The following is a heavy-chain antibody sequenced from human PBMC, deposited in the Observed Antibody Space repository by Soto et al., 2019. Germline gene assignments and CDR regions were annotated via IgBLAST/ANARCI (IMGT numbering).Heavy chain of an antibody. CDR2: IYYSGST. Sequence: QLQLQESGPGLVKPSETLSLTCTVSGGSISSSSYYWGWIRQPPGKGLEWVGSIYYSGSTYYNPSLKRRVTTSVDTSKNQFSLKLSSVTAADTAVYYCARSIGGVVIIQPGWFDPWGQGTLVTVSS. J-gene: IGHJ5*02. CDR3: ARSIGGVVIIQPGWFDP. D-gene: IGHD3-3*01. CDR1: GGSISSSSYY. V-gene: IGHV4-39*01.